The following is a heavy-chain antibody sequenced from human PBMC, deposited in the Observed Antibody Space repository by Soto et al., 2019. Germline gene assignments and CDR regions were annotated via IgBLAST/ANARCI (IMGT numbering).Heavy chain of an antibody. J-gene: IGHJ3*02. CDR1: GFSFRSSP. CDR3: AKVRPLRDCTSTSCLGAFDI. D-gene: IGHD2-2*01. CDR2: INGGDDSK. V-gene: IGHV3-23*01. Sequence: GGSLRLSCAVSGFSFRSSPMSWVRRAPGKGLEWVSGINGGDDSKHYADSVRGRFTITRDNSKNTLHLRMNSLRAEDTAVYYCAKVRPLRDCTSTSCLGAFDIWGQGTMVTVSS.